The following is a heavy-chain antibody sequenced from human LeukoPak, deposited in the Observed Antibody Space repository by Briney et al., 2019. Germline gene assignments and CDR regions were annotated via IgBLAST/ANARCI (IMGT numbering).Heavy chain of an antibody. D-gene: IGHD6-6*01. V-gene: IGHV3-21*01. CDR2: ISSSSSYI. CDR3: ARHLSSSSAAWYYYYYMDV. Sequence: GGSLRLSCVASGFTFSSYSMNWVRQAPGKGLEWVSSISSSSSYIYYADSVKGRLTISRDNAKNSLYLQMNSLRAEDTAVSYCARHLSSSSAAWYYYYYMDVWGKGTTVTVSS. CDR1: GFTFSSYS. J-gene: IGHJ6*03.